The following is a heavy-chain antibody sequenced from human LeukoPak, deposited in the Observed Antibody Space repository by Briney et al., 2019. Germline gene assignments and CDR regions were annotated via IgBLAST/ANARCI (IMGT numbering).Heavy chain of an antibody. CDR1: GGSFSGYY. CDR3: ARGPEQLAFYYYYYGMDV. V-gene: IGHV4-34*01. Sequence: PSETLSLTCAVYGGSFSGYYWSWIRQPPGKGLERIGEINHSGSTNYNPSLKSRVTISVDTSKNQFSLKLSSVTAADTAVYYCARGPEQLAFYYYYYGMDVWGQGTTVTVSS. CDR2: INHSGST. D-gene: IGHD6-13*01. J-gene: IGHJ6*02.